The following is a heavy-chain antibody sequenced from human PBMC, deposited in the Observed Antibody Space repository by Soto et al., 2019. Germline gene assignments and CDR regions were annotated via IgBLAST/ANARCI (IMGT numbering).Heavy chain of an antibody. D-gene: IGHD3-16*01. V-gene: IGHV3-48*02. J-gene: IGHJ6*02. CDR2: ISSSSSTI. CDR1: GFTFSSYS. CDR3: ARIVGAYYYYYGMDV. Sequence: VSLRLSCAASGFTFSSYSMNWVRQAPGKGLEWVSYISSSSSTIYYADSVKGRFTISRDNAKNSLYLQMNSLRDEDTAVYYCARIVGAYYYYYGMDVWGQGTTVTVSS.